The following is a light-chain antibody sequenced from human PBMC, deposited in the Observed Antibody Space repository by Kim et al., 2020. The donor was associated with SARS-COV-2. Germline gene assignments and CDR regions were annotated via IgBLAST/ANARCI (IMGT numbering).Light chain of an antibody. CDR1: QSISSY. V-gene: IGKV1-39*01. J-gene: IGKJ2*01. Sequence: ASVGDRVTITCRASQSISSYLNWYQHKPGTAPKLLIYAASILQSGVPSKFSGSGVGADFSLTITDLRPDDSATYYCQQSYKAPYTFGPGTKVDIK. CDR2: AAS. CDR3: QQSYKAPYT.